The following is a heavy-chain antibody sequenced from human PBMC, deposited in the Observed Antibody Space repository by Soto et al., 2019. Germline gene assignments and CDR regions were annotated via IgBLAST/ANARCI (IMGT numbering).Heavy chain of an antibody. CDR1: GFTFDDYA. V-gene: IGHV3-9*01. CDR3: AKDIRYYYGSGSYGFDP. D-gene: IGHD3-10*01. Sequence: GGSLRLSCAASGFTFDDYAMHWVRQAPGKGLEWVSGISWNSGSIGYADSVKGRFTISRDNAKNSLYLQMNSLRAEDTALYYCAKDIRYYYGSGSYGFDPWGQGTLVTVSS. CDR2: ISWNSGSI. J-gene: IGHJ5*02.